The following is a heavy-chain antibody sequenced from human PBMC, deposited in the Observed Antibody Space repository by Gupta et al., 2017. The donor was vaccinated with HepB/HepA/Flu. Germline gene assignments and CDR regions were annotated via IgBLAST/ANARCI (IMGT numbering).Heavy chain of an antibody. V-gene: IGHV3-33*01. J-gene: IGHJ4*02. D-gene: IGHD5-18*01. CDR1: GFSFSDYA. CDR3: VGPRWSADTAMATAGLSY. Sequence: VQLVESGGGVVQPGRSLRLTCAASGFSFSDYAMHWVCQAPGKGLEWVALIWYDGTNEGYTDSVKGRFTISRDNSKNMVYLQMNSLRVEDTAVYYCVGPRWSADTAMATAGLSYWGRGTLVTVSS. CDR2: IWYDGTNE.